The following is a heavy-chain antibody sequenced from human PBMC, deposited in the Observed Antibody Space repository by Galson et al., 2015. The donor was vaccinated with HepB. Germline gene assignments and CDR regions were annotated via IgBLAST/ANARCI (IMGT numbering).Heavy chain of an antibody. Sequence: SCKASGYTFSSHGISWVRQAPGQGLEWMGWISVYRGNTNYAENFQGRVTMTTDTSTTTAYMELRSLTSNDTAVYYCARGASVYCSSASCYNWFDPWGQGTLVTVSS. CDR3: ARGASVYCSSASCYNWFDP. D-gene: IGHD2-2*01. J-gene: IGHJ5*02. CDR1: GYTFSSHG. CDR2: ISVYRGNT. V-gene: IGHV1-18*01.